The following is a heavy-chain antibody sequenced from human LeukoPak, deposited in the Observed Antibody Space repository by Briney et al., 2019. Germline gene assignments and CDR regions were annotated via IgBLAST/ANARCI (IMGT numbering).Heavy chain of an antibody. J-gene: IGHJ6*02. CDR3: AREGLCGGDCYLTGMDV. CDR1: GFTFSSYS. CDR2: ISSSSSYI. Sequence: QPGGSLRLSCAASGFTFSSYSMNWVRQAPGKGLEWVSSISSSSSYIYYADSVKGRFTISRDNAKNSLYLQMNSLRAEDTAVYYCAREGLCGGDCYLTGMDVWGQGTTVTVSS. D-gene: IGHD2-21*02. V-gene: IGHV3-21*01.